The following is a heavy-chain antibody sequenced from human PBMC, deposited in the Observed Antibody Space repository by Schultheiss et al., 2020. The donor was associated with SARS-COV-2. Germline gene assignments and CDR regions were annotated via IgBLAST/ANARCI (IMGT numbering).Heavy chain of an antibody. CDR2: IYYSGST. Sequence: SETLSLTCTVSGGSISSYYWSWIRQPPGKGLEWIGYIYYSGSTNYNPSLKSRVTISVDTSKNQFSLQLNSVTPEDTAVYYCARGSYYYGMDVWGQGTTVTVSS. CDR1: GGSISSYY. V-gene: IGHV4-59*12. J-gene: IGHJ6*02. CDR3: ARGSYYYGMDV.